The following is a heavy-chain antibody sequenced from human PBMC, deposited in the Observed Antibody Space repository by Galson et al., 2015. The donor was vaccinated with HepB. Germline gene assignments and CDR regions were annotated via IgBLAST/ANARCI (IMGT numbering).Heavy chain of an antibody. CDR1: GFTFSSYA. D-gene: IGHD1-26*01. CDR3: ARGEEKIVGAGSSHSRPPPSDY. CDR2: ISGSGGST. V-gene: IGHV3-23*01. Sequence: SLRLSCAASGFTFSSYAMSWVRQAPGKGLEWVSAISGSGGSTYYADSVKGRFTISRDNSKNTLYLQMNSLRAEDTAVYYCARGEEKIVGAGSSHSRPPPSDYWGQGTLVTVSS. J-gene: IGHJ4*02.